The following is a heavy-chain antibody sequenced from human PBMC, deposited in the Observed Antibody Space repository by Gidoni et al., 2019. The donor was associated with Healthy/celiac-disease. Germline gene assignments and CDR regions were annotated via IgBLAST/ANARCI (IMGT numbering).Heavy chain of an antibody. Sequence: EVQLLESGGGLVQPGGYLRLSCAASGFTFSSYAMSWVRQAPGKGLEWVSAISGSGGSTYYADSVKGRFTISRDNSKNTLYLQMNSLRAEDTAVYYCAKWGENPSSSSLNWFDPWGQGTLVTVSS. CDR2: ISGSGGST. V-gene: IGHV3-23*01. CDR3: AKWGENPSSSSLNWFDP. J-gene: IGHJ5*02. CDR1: GFTFSSYA. D-gene: IGHD6-13*01.